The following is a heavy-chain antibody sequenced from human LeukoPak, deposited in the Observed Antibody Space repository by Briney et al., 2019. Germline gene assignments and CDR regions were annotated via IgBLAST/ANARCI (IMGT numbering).Heavy chain of an antibody. V-gene: IGHV4-4*07. J-gene: IGHJ6*03. Sequence: SQTLSLTCTVSGGSISSYYWSWIRQPAGKGLEWIGRIYTSGSTNYNPSLKSRVTMSVDTSKNQFSLKLSSVTAADTAVYYCARVGAHPAEWLAYYYYYYYMDVWGKGTTVTVSS. D-gene: IGHD3-3*01. CDR2: IYTSGST. CDR3: ARVGAHPAEWLAYYYYYYYMDV. CDR1: GGSISSYY.